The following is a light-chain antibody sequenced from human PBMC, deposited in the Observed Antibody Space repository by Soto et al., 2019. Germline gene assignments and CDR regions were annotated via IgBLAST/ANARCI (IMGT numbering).Light chain of an antibody. CDR1: SSNIGNNY. V-gene: IGLV1-51*02. J-gene: IGLJ3*02. CDR2: EDN. Sequence: QSVLTQPPSVSAAPGQKVTVSCSGSSSNIGNNYVCWYKQFPGTAPQLLIYEDNERPSGIPDRFSGSKSGTSATLGITGLQTGDEADYYCATWDSSLSVGVFGGGTKLTVL. CDR3: ATWDSSLSVGV.